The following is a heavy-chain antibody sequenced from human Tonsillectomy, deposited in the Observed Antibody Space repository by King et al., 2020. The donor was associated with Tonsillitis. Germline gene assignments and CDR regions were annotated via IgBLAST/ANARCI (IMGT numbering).Heavy chain of an antibody. D-gene: IGHD3-16*02. CDR2: ISSSSSTI. CDR3: ARDLFSPSTDLLNYDYVWRSYRPHDAFDI. Sequence: VQLVESGGGLVQPGGSLRLSCAASGFTFSSYSMNWVRQAPGKGLEWVSYISSSSSTIYYADSVKGRFTISRDNAKNSLYLQMNSLRDEDTAVYYCARDLFSPSTDLLNYDYVWRSYRPHDAFDIWGQGTMVTVSS. CDR1: GFTFSSYS. J-gene: IGHJ3*02. V-gene: IGHV3-48*02.